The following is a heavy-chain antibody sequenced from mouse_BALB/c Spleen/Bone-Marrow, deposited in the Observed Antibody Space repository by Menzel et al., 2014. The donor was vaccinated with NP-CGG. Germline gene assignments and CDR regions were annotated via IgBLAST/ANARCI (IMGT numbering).Heavy chain of an antibody. J-gene: IGHJ3*01. CDR3: ARTGPFGY. V-gene: IGHV1-82*01. Sequence: VQLVESGPELVKPGASVKISCKASGYAFSISWMNWVKQRPGQGLEWIGRIYPGDGNTNYNGKFKGKATLTADKSSSTAHMQLSSLTSLDSAVYFCARTGPFGYWGQGTLVTVSA. CDR2: IYPGDGNT. CDR1: GYAFSISW. D-gene: IGHD4-1*01.